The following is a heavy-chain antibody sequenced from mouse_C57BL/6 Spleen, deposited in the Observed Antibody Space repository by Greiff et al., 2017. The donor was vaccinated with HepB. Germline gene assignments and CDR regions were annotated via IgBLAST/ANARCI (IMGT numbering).Heavy chain of an antibody. CDR2: ISSGSSTN. CDR3: ARDYYGSGYFDV. D-gene: IGHD1-1*01. CDR1: GFTFSDYG. J-gene: IGHJ1*03. Sequence: DVMLVESGGGLVKPGGSLKLSCAASGFTFSDYGMHWVRQAPEKGLEWVAYISSGSSTNYYADTVKGRFTISRDNAKNTLFLQMTSLRSADTAMYYCARDYYGSGYFDVWGTGTTVTVSS. V-gene: IGHV5-17*01.